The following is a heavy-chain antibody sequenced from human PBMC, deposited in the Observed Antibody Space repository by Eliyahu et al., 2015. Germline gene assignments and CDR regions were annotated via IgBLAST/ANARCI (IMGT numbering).Heavy chain of an antibody. CDR3: ARHYAWGHADDY. J-gene: IGHJ4*02. V-gene: IGHV4-39*01. CDR1: GGSINNDNYY. D-gene: IGHD7-27*01. Sequence: QLQLQESGPGLVKPSETLSLTCTVSGGSINNDNYYWVWIRQPPGKGLEWVGSIHRSGTTDYEPSLKSRVTTSIDTSKNQFSLKLTSVTAADTAVYYCARHYAWGHADDYWGQGTLVSVSS. CDR2: IHRSGTT.